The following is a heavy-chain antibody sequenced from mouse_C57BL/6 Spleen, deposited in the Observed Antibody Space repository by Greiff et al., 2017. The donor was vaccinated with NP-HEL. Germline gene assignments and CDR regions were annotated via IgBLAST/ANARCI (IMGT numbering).Heavy chain of an antibody. J-gene: IGHJ4*01. CDR1: GFTFSSYA. D-gene: IGHD2-3*01. CDR2: ISDGGSYT. V-gene: IGHV5-4*01. Sequence: EVHLVESGGGLVKPGGSLKLSCAASGFTFSSYAMSWVRQTPEKRLEWVATISDGGSYTYYPDNVKGRFTISRDNAKNNLYLQMSHLKSEDTAMYYCASQGIYDGKYYAMDYWGQGTSVTVSS. CDR3: ASQGIYDGKYYAMDY.